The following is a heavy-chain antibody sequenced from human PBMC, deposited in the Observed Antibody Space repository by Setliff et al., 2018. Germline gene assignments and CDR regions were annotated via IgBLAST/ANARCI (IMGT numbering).Heavy chain of an antibody. CDR1: GYTFTNYG. V-gene: IGHV1-18*01. J-gene: IGHJ6*01. CDR2: ISADNGNT. CDR3: ARERSYDGLNYYGMDV. Sequence: SVKVSCKTSGYTFTNYGISWVRQAPGQGLEWMGWISADNGNTKYAQNLHGKITMTADTSTSTAYLELRSVRFDDTAVYYCARERSYDGLNYYGMDVWGQGTTVTSPQ. D-gene: IGHD1-26*01.